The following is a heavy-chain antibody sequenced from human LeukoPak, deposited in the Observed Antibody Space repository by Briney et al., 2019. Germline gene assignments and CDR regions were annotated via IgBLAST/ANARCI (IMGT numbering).Heavy chain of an antibody. CDR1: GFTFDDYA. CDR3: ARDSSSSSAFDI. V-gene: IGHV3-9*01. J-gene: IGHJ3*02. Sequence: GRSLRLSCAASGFTFDDYAMHWVRHAPGKGLEWVSGISWNSGSIGYADSVKGRFTISRDNAKNSLYLQMNSLRAEDTAVYYCARDSSSSSAFDIWGQGTMVTVSS. CDR2: ISWNSGSI. D-gene: IGHD6-6*01.